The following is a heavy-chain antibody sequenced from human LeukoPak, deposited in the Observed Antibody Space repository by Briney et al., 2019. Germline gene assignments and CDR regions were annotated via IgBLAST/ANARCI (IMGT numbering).Heavy chain of an antibody. CDR2: ISSSDTYT. J-gene: IGHJ4*02. CDR3: ARGPYSSGSSADY. V-gene: IGHV3-11*06. CDR1: GFTFSDYY. Sequence: GGSLRLSCAASGFTFSDYYMSGIRQSTGKGLEWVSYISSSDTYTNYADSVKGRFTIARDNAKNSLYLQMNSLRAEDTAVYYCARGPYSSGSSADYWGQGTLVTVSS. D-gene: IGHD6-19*01.